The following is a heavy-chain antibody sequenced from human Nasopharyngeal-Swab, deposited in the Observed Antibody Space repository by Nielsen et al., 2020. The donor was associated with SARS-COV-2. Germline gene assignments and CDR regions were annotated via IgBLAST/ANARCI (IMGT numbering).Heavy chain of an antibody. Sequence: SETLSLTCTVSGGSISSYYWSWIRQPPGKGLEWIGYIYYSGSPNYNPSLKSRVTISVDTSKNQFSLKLSSVTAADTAVYYCARGYSSGWYFDWGQGTLVTVSS. CDR3: ARGYSSGWYFD. V-gene: IGHV4-59*08. J-gene: IGHJ4*02. D-gene: IGHD6-19*01. CDR1: GGSISSYY. CDR2: IYYSGSP.